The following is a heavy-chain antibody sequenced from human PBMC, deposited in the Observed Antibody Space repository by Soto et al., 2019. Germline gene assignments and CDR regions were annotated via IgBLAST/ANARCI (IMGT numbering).Heavy chain of an antibody. V-gene: IGHV4-31*03. CDR2: IYYSGST. CDR1: GGSISSGGYY. Sequence: PSETLSLTCTVSGGSISSGGYYWSWIRQHPGKGLEWIGYIYYSGSTYYNPSLKSRVTISVDTSKNQFSLKLSSVTAADTAVYYCARDNCGTAYYYGMDVWDQGTTVTFSS. J-gene: IGHJ6*02. CDR3: ARDNCGTAYYYGMDV. D-gene: IGHD1-1*01.